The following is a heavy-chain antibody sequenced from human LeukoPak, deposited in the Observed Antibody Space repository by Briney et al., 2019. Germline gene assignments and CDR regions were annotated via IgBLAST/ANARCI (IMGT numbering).Heavy chain of an antibody. V-gene: IGHV3-53*01. J-gene: IGHJ3*02. CDR3: ARSNGDDAFDI. Sequence: GGSLRLSCAASGLTVSSNYMSWVRQAPGKGLEWVSVIYSGGSTYYADSVKGRFTISRDNSKSTLYLQMNSLRAEDTAVYYCARSNGDDAFDIWGQGTMVTVSS. CDR1: GLTVSSNY. D-gene: IGHD7-27*01. CDR2: IYSGGST.